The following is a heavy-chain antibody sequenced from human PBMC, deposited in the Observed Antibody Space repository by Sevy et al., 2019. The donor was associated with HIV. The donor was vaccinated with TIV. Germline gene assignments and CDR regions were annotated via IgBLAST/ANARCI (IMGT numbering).Heavy chain of an antibody. D-gene: IGHD5-12*01. Sequence: SQTLSLTCAISGDSVSSISSTWTWIRQSPSRGLEWLGRTYYRSKWYNDYAVSMKGRITINPDTSKNQFSLQLNSVTPEDTAVYYCARGYAGMDVWGQGTTVTVSS. CDR3: ARGYAGMDV. CDR1: GDSVSSISST. V-gene: IGHV6-1*01. CDR2: TYYRSKWYN. J-gene: IGHJ6*02.